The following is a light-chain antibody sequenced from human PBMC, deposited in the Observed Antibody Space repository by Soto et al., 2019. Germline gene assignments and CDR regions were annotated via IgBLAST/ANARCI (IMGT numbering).Light chain of an antibody. CDR1: QDVRGA. Sequence: AIQLTQSPSSLSASVGERVTISCRASQDVRGALAWYQQKPGTAPKILIYDVSVLESGVPTRFSGSGSGTDFTLTITSLQPVDFATYYCQQFNSYPITFGQGTRLEIK. CDR2: DVS. V-gene: IGKV1-13*02. CDR3: QQFNSYPIT. J-gene: IGKJ5*01.